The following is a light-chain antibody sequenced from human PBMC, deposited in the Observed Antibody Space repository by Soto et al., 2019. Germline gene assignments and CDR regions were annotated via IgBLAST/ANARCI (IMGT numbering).Light chain of an antibody. CDR2: GTS. CDR1: QTISSNY. Sequence: EIVLTQSPGTLSVSPGERATLSCRASQTISSNYLAWYQQKPGQAPSLLIYGTSSRATGIPDRFSGSGSGPAFTLTISRLEPEDSAIYYCQQYGSWTFGEGTKVEIK. J-gene: IGKJ1*01. V-gene: IGKV3-20*01. CDR3: QQYGSWT.